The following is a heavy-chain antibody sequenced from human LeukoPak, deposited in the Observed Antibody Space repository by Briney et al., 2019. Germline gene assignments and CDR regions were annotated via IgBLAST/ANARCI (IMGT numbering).Heavy chain of an antibody. CDR3: ARASSGPTDAFDI. D-gene: IGHD3-22*01. V-gene: IGHV3-21*01. CDR1: GFTFSSYS. J-gene: IGHJ3*02. CDR2: ISSSSSYI. Sequence: PGGSLRLSCAASGFTFSSYSMNWVRQAPGKGLEWVSSISSSSSYIYYADSVKGRFTISRDNAKNSLYLQMNSLRAEDTAVYYCARASSGPTDAFDIWGQGTMVTVSS.